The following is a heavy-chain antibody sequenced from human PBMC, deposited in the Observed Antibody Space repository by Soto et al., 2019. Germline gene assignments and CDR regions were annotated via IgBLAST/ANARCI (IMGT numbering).Heavy chain of an antibody. Sequence: PSETLSLTCTVSGGSVSSGSYYWSWIRQPPGKGLEWIGYIYYSGSTNYNPSLKSRVTISVDTSKNQFSLKLSSVTAADTAVYYCARWFDGGPDTYNWFDPWGQGTLVTVSS. D-gene: IGHD3-10*01. CDR3: ARWFDGGPDTYNWFDP. J-gene: IGHJ5*02. CDR1: GGSVSSGSYY. CDR2: IYYSGST. V-gene: IGHV4-61*01.